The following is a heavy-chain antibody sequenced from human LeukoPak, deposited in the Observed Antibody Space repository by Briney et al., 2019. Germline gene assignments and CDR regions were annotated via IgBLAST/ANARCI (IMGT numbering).Heavy chain of an antibody. CDR1: GFTFSSYA. Sequence: GGSLRLSCAASGFTFSSYAMHWVRQAPGKGLEWVAVISYDGSNKYYADSVKGRFTISRDNSKNTLYLQMNSLRAEDTAVYYCARMSGSSRYYFDYWGQGTLVTVSS. CDR2: ISYDGSNK. V-gene: IGHV3-30-3*01. D-gene: IGHD5-12*01. J-gene: IGHJ4*02. CDR3: ARMSGSSRYYFDY.